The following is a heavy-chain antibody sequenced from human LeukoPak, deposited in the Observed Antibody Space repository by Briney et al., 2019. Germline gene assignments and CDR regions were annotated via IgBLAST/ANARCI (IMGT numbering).Heavy chain of an antibody. V-gene: IGHV5-51*01. CDR2: IYPGDSDT. CDR3: ARGAIGSGSYEKGFDY. D-gene: IGHD1-26*01. CDR1: GYSFTSYW. J-gene: IGHJ4*02. Sequence: GASLQISCKGSGYSFTSYWIGWVRLLPGKGLEWMGIIYPGDSDTRYSPSFQGPVTISADKSISTAYLQWSSLKASDTAMYYCARGAIGSGSYEKGFDYWGQGTLVTVSS.